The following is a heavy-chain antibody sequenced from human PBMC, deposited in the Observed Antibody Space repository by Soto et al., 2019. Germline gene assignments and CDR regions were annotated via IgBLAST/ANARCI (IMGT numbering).Heavy chain of an antibody. Sequence: SETLSLTCTVSGGCMSSSSYYWGWIRQPPGKGLEWIGSIYYSGSTYYNPSLKSRVTISVDTSKNQFSLKLSSVAAADTAVYYCARHINSGSYSYYYYGMDVWGQGTTVTVSS. CDR1: GGCMSSSSYY. D-gene: IGHD1-26*01. V-gene: IGHV4-39*01. CDR3: ARHINSGSYSYYYYGMDV. J-gene: IGHJ6*02. CDR2: IYYSGST.